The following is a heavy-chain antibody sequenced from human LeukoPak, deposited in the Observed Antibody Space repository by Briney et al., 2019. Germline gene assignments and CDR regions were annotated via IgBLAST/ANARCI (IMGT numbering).Heavy chain of an antibody. CDR3: ARHRYYYASGGWENYYYMDV. D-gene: IGHD3-22*01. V-gene: IGHV4-38-2*02. Sequence: SETLSLTCTVSGYSISNGYYWGWIRQSPGKGLEWIGSIFYSGSTSYNPSLKSRVTISVDTSKNQFSLNLSSVTAADTAVYYCARHRYYYASGGWENYYYMDVWGKGTTVAISS. J-gene: IGHJ6*03. CDR2: IFYSGST. CDR1: GYSISNGYY.